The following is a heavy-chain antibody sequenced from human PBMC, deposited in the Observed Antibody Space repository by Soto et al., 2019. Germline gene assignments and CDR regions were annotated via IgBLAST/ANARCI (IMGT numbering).Heavy chain of an antibody. D-gene: IGHD6-19*01. CDR2: IYYSGST. J-gene: IGHJ5*02. V-gene: IGHV4-59*08. Sequence: SETLSLTCTVSGGSISSYYWSWIRQPPGKGLEWIGYIYYSGSTNYNPSLKSRVTISVDTSKNQFSLKLSSVTAADTAVYYCARRGYSSGWYGGWFDPWGQGTLVTVSS. CDR1: GGSISSYY. CDR3: ARRGYSSGWYGGWFDP.